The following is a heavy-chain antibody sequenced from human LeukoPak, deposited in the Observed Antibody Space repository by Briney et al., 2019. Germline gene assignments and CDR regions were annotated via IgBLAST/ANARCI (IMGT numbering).Heavy chain of an antibody. J-gene: IGHJ4*02. D-gene: IGHD1-26*01. CDR3: ARERGVGATGY. CDR1: GGSISSGSYY. V-gene: IGHV4-61*02. Sequence: SETLSLTCTVCGGSISSGSYYWSWIRQLAGKGLEWIGRIYTSGSTNYNPSLKSRVTISVDTSKNQFSLKLSSVTAADTAVYYCARERGVGATGYWGQGTLVTVSS. CDR2: IYTSGST.